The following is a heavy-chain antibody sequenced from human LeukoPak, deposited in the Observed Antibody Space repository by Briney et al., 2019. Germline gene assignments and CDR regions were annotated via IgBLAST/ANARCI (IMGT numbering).Heavy chain of an antibody. CDR1: GFIFSDHY. CDR2: CRNKANTYTT. J-gene: IGHJ4*02. CDR3: ASSRENYRQPNY. V-gene: IGHV3-72*01. D-gene: IGHD1-7*01. Sequence: PGGSLRLSCAASGFIFSDHYMDWVRQAPGKGLEWVARCRNKANTYTTEYAASVKGRFTVSRDDSKNSLYLQMNSLKTEDTAVYYCASSRENYRQPNYWGQGTLVTVSS.